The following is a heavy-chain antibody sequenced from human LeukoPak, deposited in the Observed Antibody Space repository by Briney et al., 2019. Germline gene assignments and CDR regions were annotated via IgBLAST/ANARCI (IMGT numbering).Heavy chain of an antibody. CDR1: GGSFSGYY. V-gene: IGHV4-34*01. CDR3: ARASHDYGDYSHFDY. Sequence: PSETLSLTCAVYGGSFSGYYWSWIRQPPGKGLEWTGEINHSGSTNYNPSLKSRVTISVDKSKNQFSLKLSSVTAADTAVYYCARASHDYGDYSHFDYWGQGTLVTVSS. D-gene: IGHD4-17*01. CDR2: INHSGST. J-gene: IGHJ4*02.